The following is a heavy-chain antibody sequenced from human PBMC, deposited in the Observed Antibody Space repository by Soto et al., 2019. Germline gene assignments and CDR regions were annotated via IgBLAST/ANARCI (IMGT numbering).Heavy chain of an antibody. V-gene: IGHV1-69*04. Sequence: SVKVSCKASGGTFSSYTISWVRQAPGQGLEWMGRIIPILGIANYAQKFQGRVTITADKSTSTAYMELSSLRSEDTAVYYCAREKFNWNYPHGMDVWGQGTTVTVSS. J-gene: IGHJ6*02. CDR1: GGTFSSYT. CDR2: IIPILGIA. CDR3: AREKFNWNYPHGMDV. D-gene: IGHD1-7*01.